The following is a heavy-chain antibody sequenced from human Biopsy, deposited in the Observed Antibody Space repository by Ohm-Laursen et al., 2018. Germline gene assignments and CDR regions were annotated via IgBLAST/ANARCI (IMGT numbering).Heavy chain of an antibody. CDR1: RFTFNNYA. CDR3: AKGGYCSATSCNMDVDY. CDR2: ISANGVTT. V-gene: IGHV3-23*01. Sequence: GSPRLSCTASRFTFNNYAMHWARQAPGKGLEWVSTISANGVTTFYADSVKGRFTISRDGSSDTLYLQMHSLRADDTALYYCAKGGYCSATSCNMDVDYWGQGALVTVSS. J-gene: IGHJ4*02. D-gene: IGHD2-2*02.